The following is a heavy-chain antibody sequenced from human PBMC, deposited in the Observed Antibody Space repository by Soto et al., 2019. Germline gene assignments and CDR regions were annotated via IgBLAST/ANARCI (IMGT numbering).Heavy chain of an antibody. J-gene: IGHJ4*02. D-gene: IGHD2-15*01. CDR2: ISAYNGNT. V-gene: IGHV1-18*01. CDR3: ARLRRYCSGGSCYFDY. Sequence: GASVKVSFKASGYTFTSYGISWLRQAPGQGLEWMGWISAYNGNTNYAQKLQGRVTMTTDTSTSTAYMELRSLRSDDTAVYYCARLRRYCSGGSCYFDYWGQGTLVTVSS. CDR1: GYTFTSYG.